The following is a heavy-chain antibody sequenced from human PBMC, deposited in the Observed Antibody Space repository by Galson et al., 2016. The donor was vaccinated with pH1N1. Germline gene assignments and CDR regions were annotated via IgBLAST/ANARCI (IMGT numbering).Heavy chain of an antibody. Sequence: SLRLSCAASGFAFSTHWMHWVRQVPGKGLVWVSHVNSDGSTTNYAGSVKGRFTISRDNAKNTLSLQMNSLGVEDTAVYFCARGYMGLDSWGQGTLVSVSS. CDR2: VNSDGSTT. CDR1: GFAFSTHW. D-gene: IGHD3-16*02. CDR3: ARGYMGLDS. V-gene: IGHV3-74*01. J-gene: IGHJ4*02.